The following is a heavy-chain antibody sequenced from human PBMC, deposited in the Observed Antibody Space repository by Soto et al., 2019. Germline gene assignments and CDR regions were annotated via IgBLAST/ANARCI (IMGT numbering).Heavy chain of an antibody. V-gene: IGHV4-34*01. Sequence: SETLSLTCAVYGGSFSGYYWSWIRQPPGKGLEWIGEINHSGSTNYNPSLKSRVTISVDTSKNQFSLKLSSVTAADTAVYYCARDLVYPLRSFDYWGQGTLVTVSS. CDR3: ARDLVYPLRSFDY. CDR2: INHSGST. J-gene: IGHJ4*02. CDR1: GGSFSGYY. D-gene: IGHD2-2*02.